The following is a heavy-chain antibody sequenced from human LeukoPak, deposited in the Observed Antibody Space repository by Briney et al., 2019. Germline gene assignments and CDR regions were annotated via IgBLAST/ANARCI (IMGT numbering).Heavy chain of an antibody. D-gene: IGHD1-26*01. V-gene: IGHV1-2*02. Sequence: GASVKVSCKASGYTFTGYYMHWVRQAPGQGLEWMGWINPNSGGTNYAQKFQGRVTMTRDTSISTAYMELSRPRSDDAAVYYCARESEWELLVSAFDIWGQGTMVTVSS. CDR3: ARESEWELLVSAFDI. CDR1: GYTFTGYY. J-gene: IGHJ3*02. CDR2: INPNSGGT.